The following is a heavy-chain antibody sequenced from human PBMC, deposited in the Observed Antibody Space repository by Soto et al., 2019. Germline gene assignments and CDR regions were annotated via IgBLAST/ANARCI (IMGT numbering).Heavy chain of an antibody. CDR3: ARGGLEPPSNHYYYYYGMDV. CDR1: GYTFTGYY. V-gene: IGHV1-2*04. D-gene: IGHD6-19*01. CDR2: INPNSGGT. Sequence: ASVKVSCKASGYTFTGYYMHWVRQAPGQGLEWMGWINPNSGGTNYAQKFQGWVTMTRDTSISTAYMELSRLRSDDTAVYYCARGGLEPPSNHYYYYYGMDVWGQGTTVTVSS. J-gene: IGHJ6*02.